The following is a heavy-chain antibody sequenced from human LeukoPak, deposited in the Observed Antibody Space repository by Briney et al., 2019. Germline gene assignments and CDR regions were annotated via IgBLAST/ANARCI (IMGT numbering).Heavy chain of an antibody. D-gene: IGHD3-3*01. Sequence: SETLSLTCTVSGGSISSGGYYWSWIRQHPGKGLEWIGYIYYSGSTYYNPSLKSRVTISVDTSKNQFSLKLSSVTAADTAVYYCARSPITIFRVVIINYGIDVCRQATMVTVSS. CDR2: IYYSGST. J-gene: IGHJ6*01. CDR1: GGSISSGGYY. CDR3: ARSPITIFRVVIINYGIDV. V-gene: IGHV4-31*03.